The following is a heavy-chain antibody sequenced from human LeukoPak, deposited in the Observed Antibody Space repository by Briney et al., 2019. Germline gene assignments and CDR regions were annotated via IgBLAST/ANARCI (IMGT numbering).Heavy chain of an antibody. CDR3: ARDIEDIVVVVAATPGAFDI. Sequence: QSRGSLRLSCAASGFTFSSYAMSRVRQAPGKGLEWVSYISSSGSTIYYADSVKGRFTISRDNAKNSLYLQMNSLRAEDTAVYYCARDIEDIVVVVAATPGAFDIWGQGTMVTVSS. J-gene: IGHJ3*02. CDR1: GFTFSSYA. V-gene: IGHV3-48*04. CDR2: ISSSGSTI. D-gene: IGHD2-15*01.